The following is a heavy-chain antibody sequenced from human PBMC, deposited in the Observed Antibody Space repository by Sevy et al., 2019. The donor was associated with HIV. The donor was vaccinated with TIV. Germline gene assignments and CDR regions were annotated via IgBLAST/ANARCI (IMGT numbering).Heavy chain of an antibody. CDR1: GGSISSYY. CDR3: ARDQGYCSGGNCYFLGGMDV. CDR2: IYYSGST. D-gene: IGHD2-15*01. Sequence: SETLSLTCTVSGGSISSYYWSWIRQPPGKGLEWIGYIYYSGSTNYNPSLKSRVTISVDTSKNQFSLKLSSVTAADTAVYYCARDQGYCSGGNCYFLGGMDVWGQGTTVTVSS. J-gene: IGHJ6*02. V-gene: IGHV4-59*01.